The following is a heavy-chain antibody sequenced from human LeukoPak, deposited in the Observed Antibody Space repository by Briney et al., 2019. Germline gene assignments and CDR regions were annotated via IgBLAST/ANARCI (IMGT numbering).Heavy chain of an antibody. CDR2: ISSSSSYI. J-gene: IGHJ3*02. CDR3: ARGLGVPDAFDI. Sequence: AGSLRLSCAASGFTFSSYRMNWVRQAPGKGLEWVSSISSSSSYIYSADSMKGRFTISRDNAKNSLYLQMNSLRAEDTAVYYCARGLGVPDAFDIWGQGTMVTVSS. V-gene: IGHV3-21*01. D-gene: IGHD1-26*01. CDR1: GFTFSSYR.